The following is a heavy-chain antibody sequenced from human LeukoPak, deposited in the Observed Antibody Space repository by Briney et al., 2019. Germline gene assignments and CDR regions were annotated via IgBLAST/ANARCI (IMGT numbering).Heavy chain of an antibody. CDR2: IKQDGSEK. CDR3: ARVPAGVIGMKDAFDI. J-gene: IGHJ3*02. D-gene: IGHD3-16*02. Sequence: GGSLRLSCAASGFTFSTYWMTWVRQAPGKGLEWVANIKQDGSEKYYVDSVKGRFTISRDNAKNSLYLQMNSLRAEDTAVYYCARVPAGVIGMKDAFDIWGQGTMVTVSS. V-gene: IGHV3-7*01. CDR1: GFTFSTYW.